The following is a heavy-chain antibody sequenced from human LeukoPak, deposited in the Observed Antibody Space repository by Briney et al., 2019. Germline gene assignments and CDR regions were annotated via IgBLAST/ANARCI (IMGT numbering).Heavy chain of an antibody. Sequence: SETLSLTCTVSGYSISSGYYWGWIRQPPGKGLEWIGSIYHSGSTYYNPSLKSRVTISVDTSKNQFSLKLSSVTAADTAVYYCARVPTITMIVVVIPYYFDYWGQGTLVTVSS. J-gene: IGHJ4*02. CDR1: GYSISSGYY. CDR2: IYHSGST. D-gene: IGHD3-22*01. CDR3: ARVPTITMIVVVIPYYFDY. V-gene: IGHV4-38-2*02.